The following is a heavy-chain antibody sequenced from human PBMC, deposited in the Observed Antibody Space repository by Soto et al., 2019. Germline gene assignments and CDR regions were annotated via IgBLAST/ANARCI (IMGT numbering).Heavy chain of an antibody. Sequence: QVQLVQSGAEVKKPGSSVKVSCKASGGTFSSYAISWVRQAPGQGLEWMGGIIPIFGTANYAQKFQGRVTITADKSTSTVYMELSSLRSEDTAVYYCARATNYCSSTSCYGRGIYYYYGMDVWGQGTTVTVSS. CDR2: IIPIFGTA. CDR3: ARATNYCSSTSCYGRGIYYYYGMDV. J-gene: IGHJ6*02. V-gene: IGHV1-69*06. D-gene: IGHD2-2*01. CDR1: GGTFSSYA.